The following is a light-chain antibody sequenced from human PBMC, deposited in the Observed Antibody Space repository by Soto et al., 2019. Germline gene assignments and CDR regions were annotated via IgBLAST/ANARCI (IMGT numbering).Light chain of an antibody. CDR3: QVWDNGSDHYV. CDR1: NVGSKN. J-gene: IGLJ1*01. V-gene: IGLV3-21*02. CDR2: ADS. Sequence: SYELTQPHSVSVAPGQTARITCGGNNVGSKNVHWYQQKPGQAPVLVVYADSARPSGIPERFSGSNSGSTATLTISSVEAGDEADYYCQVWDNGSDHYVFGTGTKVTVL.